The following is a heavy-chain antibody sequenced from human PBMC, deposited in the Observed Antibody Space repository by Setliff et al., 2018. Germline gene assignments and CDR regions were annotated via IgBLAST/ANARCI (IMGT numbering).Heavy chain of an antibody. CDR2: INHSGST. V-gene: IGHV4-34*01. CDR1: GGSFSNYY. D-gene: IGHD3-3*01. J-gene: IGHJ4*02. CDR3: ARLNFWSGFWYFTL. Sequence: SETLSLTCTVYGGSFSNYYWSWIRQPPGKGLEWIGEINHSGSTNYNSSLTSRVSISVDTAENQVSLKVNSVTAADTGVYYCARLNFWSGFWYFTLWGQGTPVTVSS.